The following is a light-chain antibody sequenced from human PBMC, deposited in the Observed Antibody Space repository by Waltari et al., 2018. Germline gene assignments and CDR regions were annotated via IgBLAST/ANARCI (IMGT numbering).Light chain of an antibody. CDR2: KAS. J-gene: IGKJ2*02. CDR3: QQYNSYFCP. Sequence: DIQMTQSPSTLSASVGDRVTITCRASQSISSWLAWYQQKLGKAPNLRIYKASSLESGVPSMISVSGSGTEFTLTNTSLQPDDFATYYCQQYNSYFCPFGQRTKLAIK. CDR1: QSISSW. V-gene: IGKV1-5*03.